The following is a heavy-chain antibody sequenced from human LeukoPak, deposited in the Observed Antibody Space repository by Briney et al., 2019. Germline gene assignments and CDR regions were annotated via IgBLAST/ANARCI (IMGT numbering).Heavy chain of an antibody. CDR2: IYTSGST. V-gene: IGHV4-61*02. Sequence: SETLSLTCTVSGGSISSGSYYWSWVRQPAGKGLEWIGRIYTSGSTNYNPSLKSRVTISVDTSKNQFSLKLSSVTAADTAVYYCARRLNGSGSYYIDYWGQGTLVTVSS. D-gene: IGHD3-10*01. CDR3: ARRLNGSGSYYIDY. CDR1: GGSISSGSYY. J-gene: IGHJ4*02.